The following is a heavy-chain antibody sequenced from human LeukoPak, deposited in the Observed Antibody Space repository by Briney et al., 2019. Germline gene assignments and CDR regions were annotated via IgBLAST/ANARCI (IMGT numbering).Heavy chain of an antibody. D-gene: IGHD3-10*01. CDR3: ARGDYYGSGSPPDY. CDR2: INHSGST. J-gene: IGHJ4*02. V-gene: IGHV4-34*01. CDR1: GGSISSYY. Sequence: SETLSLTCTVPGGSISSYYWSWIRQPPGKGLEWIGEINHSGSTNYNPSLKSRVTISVDTSKNQFSLKLSSVTAADTAVYYCARGDYYGSGSPPDYWGQGTLVTVSS.